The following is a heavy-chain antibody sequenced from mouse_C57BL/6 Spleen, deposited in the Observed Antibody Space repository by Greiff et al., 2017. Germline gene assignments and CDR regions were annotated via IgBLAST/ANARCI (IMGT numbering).Heavy chain of an antibody. CDR1: GYSFTSYC. D-gene: IGHD2-4*01. CDR3: APHDDYDEDWYFDV. Sequence: QVHVQQPGPELVKPGASVKLSYKASGYSFTSYCMHWVKQRPGQGLEWIGNINPCHGGNNYNQQFKSKATLTVDKSSSTSYMQLRRMTSKNAAVYYCAPHDDYDEDWYFDVWGTGTTVTVSS. V-gene: IGHV1-53*01. CDR2: INPCHGGN. J-gene: IGHJ1*03.